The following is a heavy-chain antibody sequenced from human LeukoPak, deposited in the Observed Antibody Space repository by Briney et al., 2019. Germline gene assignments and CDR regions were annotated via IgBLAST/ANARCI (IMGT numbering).Heavy chain of an antibody. CDR2: IYPRDGST. CDR1: GYTFTSNY. J-gene: IGHJ4*02. CDR3: ARDQEGFDY. V-gene: IGHV1-46*01. Sequence: AAVKVSCKASGYTFTSNYIHWVRQAPGQGLEWMGMIYPRDGSTSYAQKFQGRVTVTRDTSTSTVHMELSGLRSEDTAVYYCARDQEGFDYWGQGTLVTVSS.